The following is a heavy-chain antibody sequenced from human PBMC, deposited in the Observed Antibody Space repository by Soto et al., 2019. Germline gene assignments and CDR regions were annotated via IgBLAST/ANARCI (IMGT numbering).Heavy chain of an antibody. CDR3: TTASVEGV. CDR1: GFTFYNSW. Sequence: EVQLVESGGGLVKPGGSLRLSCAASGFTFYNSWMNSVRQAPGKGLEWVGRIKRNSDGGRTDYAAPVKGRFTISRDASENMLYLQMNSLKTEDTAVYYCTTASVEGVWGQGTTVSVSS. J-gene: IGHJ6*02. CDR2: IKRNSDGGRT. D-gene: IGHD2-15*01. V-gene: IGHV3-15*07.